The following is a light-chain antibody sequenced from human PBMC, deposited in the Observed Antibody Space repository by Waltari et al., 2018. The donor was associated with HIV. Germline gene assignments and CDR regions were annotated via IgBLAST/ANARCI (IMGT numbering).Light chain of an antibody. CDR2: LGS. CDR3: MQALQTPYT. V-gene: IGKV2-28*01. J-gene: IGKJ2*01. CDR1: QSLLQTNTYNY. Sequence: DIVMSQSPLSLAVTPGEPASISCQSTQSLLQTNTYNYLDWYLQKPGQSPKSLIYLGSARASGVPDRFSGSGSGTDFTLEITRVEAEDVGVYYCMQALQTPYTFGQGTNLDI.